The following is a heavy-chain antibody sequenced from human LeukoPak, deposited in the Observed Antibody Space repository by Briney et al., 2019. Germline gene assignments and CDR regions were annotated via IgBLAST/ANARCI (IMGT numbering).Heavy chain of an antibody. CDR3: ARRIAVAGVYNWFDP. CDR1: GSSFTSYW. V-gene: IGHV5-51*01. J-gene: IGHJ5*02. D-gene: IGHD6-19*01. Sequence: GESLKISCKGSGSSFTSYWIGWVRQLPGKGLEWMGIIYPGDSDTRYSPSFQGQVTISADKSISTAYLQWSSLKASDTAMYYCARRIAVAGVYNWFDPWGQGTLVTVSS. CDR2: IYPGDSDT.